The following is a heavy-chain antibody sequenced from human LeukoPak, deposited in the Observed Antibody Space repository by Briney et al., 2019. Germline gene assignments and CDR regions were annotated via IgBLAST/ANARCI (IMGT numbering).Heavy chain of an antibody. V-gene: IGHV4-59*01. CDR1: GGSISSYY. CDR2: IYYSGST. D-gene: IGHD6-13*01. CDR3: ARMYSSSWPFDY. J-gene: IGHJ4*02. Sequence: PSETLSLTYTVSGGSISSYYWSWIRQPPGKGLEWIGYIYYSGSTNYNPSLKGRVTISVDTSKNQFSLKLSSVTAADTAVYYCARMYSSSWPFDYWGQGTLVTVSS.